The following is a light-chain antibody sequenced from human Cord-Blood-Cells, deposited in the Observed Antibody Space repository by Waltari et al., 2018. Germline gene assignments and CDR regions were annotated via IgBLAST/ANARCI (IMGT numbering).Light chain of an antibody. CDR1: SSDVGGYNY. V-gene: IGLV2-14*01. CDR3: SSYTSSSTWV. CDR2: DVS. J-gene: IGLJ3*02. Sequence: QSALTQPASVSGSPGQSITISCTGTSSDVGGYNYVSWYQQHPGKAHKLMIYDVSNRPAGVSNRFSDSKSGNTTSLTISGLQAEDEADYYCSSYTSSSTWVFGGGTKLTVL.